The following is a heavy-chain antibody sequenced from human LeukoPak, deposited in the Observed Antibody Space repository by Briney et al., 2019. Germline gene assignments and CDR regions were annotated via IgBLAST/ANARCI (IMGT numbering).Heavy chain of an antibody. V-gene: IGHV3-30*19. Sequence: GESLRLSWAASVGTFSSYCMHWVREAPCKGLEWVAVISYDGSNKYYADSVKGRFTISRDNSKNTLYLQMNSLRAEDTAVYYCARGPRLRSGFDYWGQGTLVTVSS. D-gene: IGHD4-17*01. J-gene: IGHJ4*02. CDR3: ARGPRLRSGFDY. CDR2: ISYDGSNK. CDR1: VGTFSSYC.